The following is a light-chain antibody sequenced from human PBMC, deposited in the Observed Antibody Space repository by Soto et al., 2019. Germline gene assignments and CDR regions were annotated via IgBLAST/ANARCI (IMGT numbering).Light chain of an antibody. CDR3: CSYAGSYTSYV. CDR1: SSDVGGYNY. CDR2: DVS. V-gene: IGLV2-11*01. Sequence: QSVLTQPRSVSGSPVQSVTISCTGTSSDVGGYNYVSWYQQHPGKAPKLMIYDVSKRPSGVPDRFSGSKSGNTASLTISGLQAEDEADYYCCSYAGSYTSYVFGTGTKVTVL. J-gene: IGLJ1*01.